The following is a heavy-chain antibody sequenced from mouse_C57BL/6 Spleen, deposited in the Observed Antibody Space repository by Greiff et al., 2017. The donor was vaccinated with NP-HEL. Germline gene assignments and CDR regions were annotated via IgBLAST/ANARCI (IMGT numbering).Heavy chain of an antibody. CDR1: GYAFSSSW. CDR3: ARRGYSSLYAMDY. D-gene: IGHD2-3*01. Sequence: VQLQQSGPELVKPGASVKISCKASGYAFSSSWMNWVKQRPGKGLEWIGRIYPGDGDTNYNGKFKGKATLTADKSSSTAYMQLSSLTSEDSAVYFCARRGYSSLYAMDYWGQGTSVTVSS. J-gene: IGHJ4*01. CDR2: IYPGDGDT. V-gene: IGHV1-82*01.